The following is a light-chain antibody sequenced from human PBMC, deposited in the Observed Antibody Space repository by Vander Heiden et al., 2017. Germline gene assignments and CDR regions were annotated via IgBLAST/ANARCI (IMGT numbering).Light chain of an antibody. CDR2: LGS. CDR3: RQALQTPGT. J-gene: IGKJ1*01. Sequence: IVMTHSPLSLPVTPGEPASISCRSSQSLLHSNGYNYLDWYLQKPGQSPQLLIYLGSNRASGVPDRFSGSGSGTDFTLKISRVEAEDVGVYYCRQALQTPGTFGQGTKVEIK. CDR1: QSLLHSNGYNY. V-gene: IGKV2-28*01.